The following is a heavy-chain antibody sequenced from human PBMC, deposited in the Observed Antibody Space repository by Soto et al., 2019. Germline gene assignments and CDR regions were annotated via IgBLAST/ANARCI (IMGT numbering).Heavy chain of an antibody. Sequence: ASVKXSCKASGYTFTSYDINWVRQATGQGLEWMGWMNPNSGNTGYAQKFQGRVTMTRNTSISTAYMELSSLRSEDTAVYYCARVRETGTHYDXWSGPTYYGMXVWGQGTTVXVSS. V-gene: IGHV1-8*01. D-gene: IGHD3-3*01. CDR3: ARVRETGTHYDXWSGPTYYGMXV. CDR2: MNPNSGNT. CDR1: GYTFTSYD. J-gene: IGHJ6*02.